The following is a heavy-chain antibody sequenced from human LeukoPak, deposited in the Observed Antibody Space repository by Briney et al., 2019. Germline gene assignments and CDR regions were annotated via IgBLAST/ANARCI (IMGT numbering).Heavy chain of an antibody. V-gene: IGHV1-8*02. CDR1: GYTFTSYG. J-gene: IGHJ6*02. Sequence: GASVKVSCKASGYTFTSYGISWVRQAPGQGLEWMGWMNPNSGNTGYAQKFQGRVTMTRNTSISTAYMELSSLRSEDTAVYYCASLEDYYYYGMDVWGQGTTVTVSS. CDR2: MNPNSGNT. CDR3: ASLEDYYYYGMDV.